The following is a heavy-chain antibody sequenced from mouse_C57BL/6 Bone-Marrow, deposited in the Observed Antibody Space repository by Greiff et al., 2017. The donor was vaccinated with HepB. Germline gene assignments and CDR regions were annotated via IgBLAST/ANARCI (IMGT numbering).Heavy chain of an antibody. Sequence: SGAELVRPGASVTLSCKASGYTFTDYEMHWVKQTPVHGLEWIGAIDPETGGTAYNQKFKGKAILTADKSSSTAYMELRSLTSEDSAVYYCTRRGIYDYALYYWGQGTTLTVSS. CDR2: IDPETGGT. J-gene: IGHJ2*01. CDR1: GYTFTDYE. D-gene: IGHD2-4*01. V-gene: IGHV1-15*01. CDR3: TRRGIYDYALYY.